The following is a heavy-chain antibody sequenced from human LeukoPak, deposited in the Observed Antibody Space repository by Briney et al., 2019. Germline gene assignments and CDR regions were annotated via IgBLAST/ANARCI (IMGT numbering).Heavy chain of an antibody. D-gene: IGHD5-12*01. J-gene: IGHJ6*04. CDR2: IIPIFGTA. CDR1: GGTFSRYA. CDR3: ARAVWSGYDPSNGMDV. Sequence: SVKVSCKASGGTFSRYAISWVRQAPGQGLEWMGGIIPIFGTANYAQKFQGRVTITADESTSTAYMELSSLRSEDTAVYYCARAVWSGYDPSNGMDVWGKGTTVTVSS. V-gene: IGHV1-69*01.